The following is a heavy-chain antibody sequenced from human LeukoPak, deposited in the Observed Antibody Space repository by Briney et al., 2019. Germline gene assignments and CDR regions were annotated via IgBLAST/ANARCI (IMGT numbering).Heavy chain of an antibody. V-gene: IGHV4-34*01. D-gene: IGHD3-22*01. CDR3: ARDLYYDSSGYYPLPAFDI. Sequence: SETLSLTCAVYGGSFSGYYWSWIRQPPGKGLEWIGEINHSGSTNYNPSLKSRVTISVDKSKNQFSLKLSSVTAADTAVYYCARDLYYDSSGYYPLPAFDIWGQGTMVTVSS. J-gene: IGHJ3*02. CDR2: INHSGST. CDR1: GGSFSGYY.